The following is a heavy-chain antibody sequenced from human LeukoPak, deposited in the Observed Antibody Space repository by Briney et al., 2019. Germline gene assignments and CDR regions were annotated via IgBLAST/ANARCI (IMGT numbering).Heavy chain of an antibody. CDR2: IWYDGNNK. Sequence: PGRSLRLSCAASGFTFSSYGTHWVRQAPGKGLEGGAVIWYDGNNKYYAGSVKGRFTISRDNSKNTLYLQMNSLRAEDTAVYYCAEDSGYYDSSGYCDYWGQGTLVTVSS. J-gene: IGHJ4*02. D-gene: IGHD3-22*01. V-gene: IGHV3-33*06. CDR3: AEDSGYYDSSGYCDY. CDR1: GFTFSSYG.